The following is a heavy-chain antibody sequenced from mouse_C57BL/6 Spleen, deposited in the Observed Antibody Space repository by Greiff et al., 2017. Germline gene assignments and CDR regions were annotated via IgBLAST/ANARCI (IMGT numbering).Heavy chain of an antibody. CDR3: ARDQDYYSNSYAMDY. J-gene: IGHJ4*01. Sequence: DVKLQESGPGLVKPSQSLSLTCSVTGYSITSGYYWNWIRQFPGNKLEWMGYISYDGSNNYNPSLKNRISITRDTSKNQFFLKLNSVTTEDTATYYCARDQDYYSNSYAMDYWGQGTSVTVSS. D-gene: IGHD2-5*01. CDR1: GYSITSGYY. V-gene: IGHV3-6*01. CDR2: ISYDGSN.